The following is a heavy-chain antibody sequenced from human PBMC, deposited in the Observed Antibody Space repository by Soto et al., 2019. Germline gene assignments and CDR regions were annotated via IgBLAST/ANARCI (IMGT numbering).Heavy chain of an antibody. CDR3: AGVPTVTTGYYYYYMDV. V-gene: IGHV3-23*01. Sequence: GGSLRLSCAASGFTFSSYAMSWVRQAPGKGLEWVSAISGSGGSTYYADSVKGRFTISRDNSKNTLYLQMNSLRAEDTAVYYCAGVPTVTTGYYYYYMDVWGKGTTVTVSS. CDR2: ISGSGGST. CDR1: GFTFSSYA. J-gene: IGHJ6*03. D-gene: IGHD4-4*01.